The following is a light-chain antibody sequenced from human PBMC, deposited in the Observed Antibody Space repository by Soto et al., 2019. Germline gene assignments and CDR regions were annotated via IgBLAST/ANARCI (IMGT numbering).Light chain of an antibody. CDR2: GAS. CDR3: QQYGSSSIT. V-gene: IGKV3-20*01. Sequence: EIVLTQSPGTLSLSPGERATLSCRASQSVSSSYLAWYQQKPGQAPSLLICGASSRATGIPDRFSGSGSETDFTLTISRLEPEDFAVYYCQQYGSSSITFGQGTRLEIK. CDR1: QSVSSSY. J-gene: IGKJ5*01.